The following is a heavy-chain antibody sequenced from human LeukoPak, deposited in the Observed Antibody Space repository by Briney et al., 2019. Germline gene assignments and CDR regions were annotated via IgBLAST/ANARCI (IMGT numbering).Heavy chain of an antibody. CDR2: IYYSGST. CDR1: GGSISSHY. J-gene: IGHJ4*02. D-gene: IGHD3-10*01. CDR3: ARDMAPGSYDTPAY. Sequence: PSETLSLTCTVSGGSISSHYWSWIRQPPGKGLEWIGYIYYSGSTYYNPSLKSRVTISVDTSKNQFSLKLSSVTAADTAVYYCARDMAPGSYDTPAYWGQGTLVTVSS. V-gene: IGHV4-59*11.